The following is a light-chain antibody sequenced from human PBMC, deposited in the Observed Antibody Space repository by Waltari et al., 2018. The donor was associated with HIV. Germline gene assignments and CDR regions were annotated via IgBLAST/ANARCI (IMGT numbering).Light chain of an antibody. J-gene: IGLJ2*01. CDR1: ALAKKY. Sequence: SYELTQPPSVSVSPGQAARITCSGDALAKKYAYWYQQKSGQAPVLVIYEDDKRPSGIPERFSASTSGTMATLTISGAHVEDEGDYYCYSTDSSGYHKVFGGGTKLTVL. V-gene: IGLV3-10*01. CDR2: EDD. CDR3: YSTDSSGYHKV.